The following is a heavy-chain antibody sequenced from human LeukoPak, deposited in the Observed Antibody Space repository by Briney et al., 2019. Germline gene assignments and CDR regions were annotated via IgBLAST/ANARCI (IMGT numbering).Heavy chain of an antibody. J-gene: IGHJ4*02. Sequence: ASVKVSCKASGYTFTSYGISWVRQAPGQGLEWMGWINPNSGGTNYAQKFQGRVTMTRDTSISTAYMELSRLRSDDTAVYYCARSARVSSGYYFFYWGQGTLVTVSS. D-gene: IGHD3-22*01. CDR2: INPNSGGT. CDR3: ARSARVSSGYYFFY. V-gene: IGHV1-2*02. CDR1: GYTFTSYG.